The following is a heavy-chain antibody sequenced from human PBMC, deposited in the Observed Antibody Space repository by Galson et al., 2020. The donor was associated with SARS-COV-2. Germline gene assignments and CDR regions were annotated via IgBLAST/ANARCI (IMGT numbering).Heavy chain of an antibody. V-gene: IGHV3-48*01. CDR1: GFTFSSYS. CDR2: ISSSSSTI. CDR3: ARDLVGGIQLWLSY. Sequence: GESLQISCAASGFTFSSYSMNWVRQAPGKGLEWVSYISSSSSTIYYADSVKGRFTISRDNAKNSLYLQMNSLRAEDTAVYYCARDLVGGIQLWLSYWGQGTLVTVSS. J-gene: IGHJ4*02. D-gene: IGHD5-18*01.